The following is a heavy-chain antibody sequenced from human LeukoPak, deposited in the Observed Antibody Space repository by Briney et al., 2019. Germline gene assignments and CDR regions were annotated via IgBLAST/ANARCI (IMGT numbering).Heavy chain of an antibody. V-gene: IGHV1-2*02. J-gene: IGHJ6*03. CDR1: GYTFTGYY. CDR3: ARALGYCSSTSCPPPYYMDV. Sequence: ASVKVSCKASGYTFTGYYMLWVRQAPGQGLEWMGWINPNSGGTNYAQKFQGRVTMTRDTSISTAYMELSRLRSDDTAVYYCARALGYCSSTSCPPPYYMDVWGKGTTVTVSS. CDR2: INPNSGGT. D-gene: IGHD2-2*03.